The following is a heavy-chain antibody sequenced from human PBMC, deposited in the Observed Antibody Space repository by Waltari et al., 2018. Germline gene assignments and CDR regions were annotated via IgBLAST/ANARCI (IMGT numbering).Heavy chain of an antibody. J-gene: IGHJ4*02. CDR1: GFTLRRHA. D-gene: IGHD6-13*01. CDR3: ARDSAEAAALDY. Sequence: QVQLVESGGGVVQPGRSLGLLCAASGFTLRRHAMHWVRQAPGKGMEWVAVISYDGSNKYYADSVKGRFTISRDNSKNTRYLQMNSLRAEDTAVYYCARDSAEAAALDYWGQGTLVTVSS. CDR2: ISYDGSNK. V-gene: IGHV3-30-3*01.